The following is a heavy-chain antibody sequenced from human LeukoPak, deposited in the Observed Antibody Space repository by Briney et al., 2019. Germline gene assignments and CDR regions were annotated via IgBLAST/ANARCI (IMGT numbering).Heavy chain of an antibody. D-gene: IGHD2-15*01. J-gene: IGHJ5*02. CDR3: ARLLTSNAFDP. Sequence: GGSLRLSCAASGFTFNSYAMSWVRQAPGKGLEWVSVIYSGGSTYYADSVKGRFTISRDNSKNTLYLQMNSLRAEDTAVYYCARLLTSNAFDPWGQGTLVTVSS. V-gene: IGHV3-53*01. CDR2: IYSGGST. CDR1: GFTFNSYA.